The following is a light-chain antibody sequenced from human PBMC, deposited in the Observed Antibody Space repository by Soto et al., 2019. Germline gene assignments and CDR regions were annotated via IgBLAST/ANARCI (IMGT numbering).Light chain of an antibody. V-gene: IGKV1-5*01. CDR3: QQYNSYSWT. Sequence: DIQMTQSPSTLSASVGDRVTITCRPSQSISSRLAWYQQKPGKAPKLLIYDASSLESGVPSRFSGSGSGTEFTFIICSLQADDFATYYCQQYNSYSWTVGQGTKV. CDR2: DAS. J-gene: IGKJ1*01. CDR1: QSISSR.